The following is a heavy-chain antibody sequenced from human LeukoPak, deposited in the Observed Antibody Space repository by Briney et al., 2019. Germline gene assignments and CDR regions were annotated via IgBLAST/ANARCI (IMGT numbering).Heavy chain of an antibody. CDR3: ARYPSYYYGTSDYYLDF. D-gene: IGHD3-10*01. J-gene: IGHJ4*02. Sequence: PGGSLRLSCAASGFTFSNCWMSWVRQAPGKGLEWVAKIKEDGSDKYYVDSLKGRFTISRDNAKNLLYLHMNNLRVDDTAVYYCARYPSYYYGTSDYYLDFWGQGTLVSVSS. CDR2: IKEDGSDK. CDR1: GFTFSNCW. V-gene: IGHV3-7*01.